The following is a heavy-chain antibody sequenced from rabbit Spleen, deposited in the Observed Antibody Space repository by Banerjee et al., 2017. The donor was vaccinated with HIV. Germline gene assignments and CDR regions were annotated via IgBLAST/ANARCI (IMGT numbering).Heavy chain of an antibody. V-gene: IGHV1S45*01. D-gene: IGHD5-1*01. J-gene: IGHJ4*01. CDR1: GFSFSSGYD. CDR3: ARDFSTNNGRPSLFDL. Sequence: QEQLEESGGDLVKPEGSLTLTCTASGFSFSSGYDMCWVRQAPGKGPEWIACIYTGYSGSTYYANWVNGRFTISRSTSLNTVDLKMTSLTAADTATYFCARDFSTNNGRPSLFDLWGPGTLVTVS. CDR2: IYTGYSGST.